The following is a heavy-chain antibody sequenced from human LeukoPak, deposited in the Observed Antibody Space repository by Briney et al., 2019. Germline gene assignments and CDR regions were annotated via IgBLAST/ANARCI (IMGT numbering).Heavy chain of an antibody. CDR1: GFTFDDYG. D-gene: IGHD5-18*01. V-gene: IGHV3-20*04. CDR2: INWNGGST. Sequence: GGSLRLSCAASGFTFDDYGMSWVRQAPGKGLEWVPGINWNGGSTGYADSVKGRFTISRDNAKNSLYLQMNSLRAEDTALYYCAGEYTAMVTAYFDYWGQGTLVTVSS. CDR3: AGEYTAMVTAYFDY. J-gene: IGHJ4*02.